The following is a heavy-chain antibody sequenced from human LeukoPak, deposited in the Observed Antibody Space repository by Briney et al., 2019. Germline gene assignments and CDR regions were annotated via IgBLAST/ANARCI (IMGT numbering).Heavy chain of an antibody. V-gene: IGHV1-46*01. CDR1: GYRFTSYD. D-gene: IGHD2-2*01. CDR2: INPSGGSI. CDR3: ARDGPTAAPFDY. J-gene: IGHJ4*02. Sequence: ASVKVSCKASGYRFTSYDMHWVRQAPGQGLEWMGIINPSGGSISYAQRFQGRVAMTRDTSTTTVYMEVNSLTSEDTAVYFCARDGPTAAPFDYWGQGTLVTVSS.